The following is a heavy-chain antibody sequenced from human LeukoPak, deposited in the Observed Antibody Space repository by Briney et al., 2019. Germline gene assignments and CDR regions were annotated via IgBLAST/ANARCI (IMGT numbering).Heavy chain of an antibody. CDR1: EFTFSTYA. CDR2: ISGSGGST. Sequence: PGRSLRLSCAASEFTFSTYAMHWVRQAPGKGLEWVSAISGSGGSTYYADSVKGRFTISRDNSKNTLYLQMNSLRAEDTAVYYCAKGAWELLTDYWGQGTLVTVSS. V-gene: IGHV3-23*01. D-gene: IGHD1-26*01. J-gene: IGHJ4*02. CDR3: AKGAWELLTDY.